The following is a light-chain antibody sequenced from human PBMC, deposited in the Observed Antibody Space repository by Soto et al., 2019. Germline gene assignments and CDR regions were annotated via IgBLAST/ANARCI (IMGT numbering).Light chain of an antibody. Sequence: EIVMTQSPATLSVSPGERATLSCRASQSVSSNLAWYQQKPGQAPRLLIYGASTRATGIPARFSGSGSGTEFTLTFSSLQSEDFAVYYCQQYYNWRRTFGQGTKVEIK. J-gene: IGKJ1*01. CDR2: GAS. CDR1: QSVSSN. V-gene: IGKV3-15*01. CDR3: QQYYNWRRT.